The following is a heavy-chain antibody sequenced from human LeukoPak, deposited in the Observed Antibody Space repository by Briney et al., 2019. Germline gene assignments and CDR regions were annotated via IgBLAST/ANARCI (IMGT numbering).Heavy chain of an antibody. CDR2: TYYSGSA. V-gene: IGHV4-59*01. CDR3: ARWGYQVDHSPAYYYYFMDV. CDR1: GDSISSYQ. J-gene: IGHJ6*03. Sequence: SETLSLTCTVSGDSISSYQWSWIRQTPGKGLEWIGSTYYSGSANYNPSLKGRVTISVDRSENLFSLRVRPVTAADTAVYYCARWGYQVDHSPAYYYYFMDVWGKGTTVTVSS. D-gene: IGHD2-2*01.